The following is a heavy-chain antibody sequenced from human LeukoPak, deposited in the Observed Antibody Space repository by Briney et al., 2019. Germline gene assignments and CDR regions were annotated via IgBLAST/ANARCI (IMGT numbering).Heavy chain of an antibody. V-gene: IGHV1-18*01. D-gene: IGHD3-22*01. Sequence: ASVKVSCKASGYTFTSYGISWVRQAPGQGLEWMGWISAYNGNTNYAQKFQGRVTMTRDTSTSTVYMELSSLRSEDTAVYYCARDALYYDSSGYSSHYYYYYMDVWGKGTTVTISS. J-gene: IGHJ6*03. CDR2: ISAYNGNT. CDR1: GYTFTSYG. CDR3: ARDALYYDSSGYSSHYYYYYMDV.